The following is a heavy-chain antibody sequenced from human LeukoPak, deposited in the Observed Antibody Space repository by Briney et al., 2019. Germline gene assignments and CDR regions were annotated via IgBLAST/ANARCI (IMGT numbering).Heavy chain of an antibody. CDR1: GGSISSSNFY. V-gene: IGHV4-39*07. Sequence: SETLSLTCTVSGGSISSSNFYWGWIRPPPGKGLEWIGEINHSGSTNYNPSLKSRVTTSVDTSKNQFSLKLSSVTAADTAVYYCARGQYYDFSWFDPWGQGTLVTVSS. CDR2: INHSGST. J-gene: IGHJ5*02. CDR3: ARGQYYDFSWFDP. D-gene: IGHD3-3*01.